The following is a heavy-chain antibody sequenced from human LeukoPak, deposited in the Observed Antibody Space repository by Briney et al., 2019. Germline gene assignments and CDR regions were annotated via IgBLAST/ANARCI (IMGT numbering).Heavy chain of an antibody. J-gene: IGHJ4*02. CDR3: ARVSEQQLGLFEY. D-gene: IGHD6-13*01. V-gene: IGHV4-39*07. CDR2: IYYSGST. Sequence: SETLSLTCTVSGDSISSSSSYWGWIRQPPGKGLECIGSIYYSGSTYYNPSLKSRVTISVDTSKNQFSLKLSSVTAADTAVYYCARVSEQQLGLFEYWGQGTLVTVSS. CDR1: GDSISSSSSY.